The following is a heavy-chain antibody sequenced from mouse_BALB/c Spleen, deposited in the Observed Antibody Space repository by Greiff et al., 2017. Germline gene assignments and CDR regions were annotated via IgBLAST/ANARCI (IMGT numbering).Heavy chain of an antibody. Sequence: EVKLQESGAELVRSGASVKLSCTASGFNIKDYYMHWVKQRPEQGLEWIGWIDPENGDTEYAPKFQGKATMTADTSSNTAYLQLSSLTSEDTAVYYCNLYGNSLYAMDYWGQGTSVTVSS. J-gene: IGHJ4*01. CDR3: NLYGNSLYAMDY. CDR1: GFNIKDYY. V-gene: IGHV14-4*02. CDR2: IDPENGDT. D-gene: IGHD2-1*01.